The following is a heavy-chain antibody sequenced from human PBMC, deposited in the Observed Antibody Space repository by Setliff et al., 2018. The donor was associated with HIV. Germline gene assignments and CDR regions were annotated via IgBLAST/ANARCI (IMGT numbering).Heavy chain of an antibody. CDR1: GYTLTDYY. D-gene: IGHD3-9*01. Sequence: ASVKVSCKASGYTLTDYYMHWMRQAPGQAFEWMGWMHPNTGATSYAQKFQGRVSMTRDMSISTAYMELARLRSDDSAVYYCARIDPTAYHYHMDVWGKGTTVTVSS. J-gene: IGHJ6*03. V-gene: IGHV1-2*02. CDR2: MHPNTGAT. CDR3: ARIDPTAYHYHMDV.